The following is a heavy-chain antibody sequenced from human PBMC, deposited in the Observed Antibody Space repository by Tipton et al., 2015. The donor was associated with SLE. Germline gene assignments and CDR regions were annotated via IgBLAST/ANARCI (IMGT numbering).Heavy chain of an antibody. D-gene: IGHD4-17*01. CDR1: GGSISSTSYY. V-gene: IGHV4-39*07. J-gene: IGHJ3*02. CDR2: IYYSGST. Sequence: LRLSCTVSGGSISSTSYYWAWIRQPPGRGLEWIGSIYYSGSTYYNPSLKSRLTISVHTSKNQFSLNLISVTAADTAVYYCARQDGDYWGGAFDIWGQGTMVTVSS. CDR3: ARQDGDYWGGAFDI.